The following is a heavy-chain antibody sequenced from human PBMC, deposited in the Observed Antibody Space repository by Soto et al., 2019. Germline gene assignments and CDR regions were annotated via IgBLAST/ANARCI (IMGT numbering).Heavy chain of an antibody. D-gene: IGHD1-26*01. Sequence: PGGSLRLSCAASGFTFSSYEMNWVRQAPGKGLEWVSYISSSGSTIYYADSVKGRFTISRDNAKNSLYLQMNSLRAEDTAVYYCARAYSGSYYAYYYYYGMDVWGQGTTVTVSS. CDR1: GFTFSSYE. CDR2: ISSSGSTI. J-gene: IGHJ6*02. CDR3: ARAYSGSYYAYYYYYGMDV. V-gene: IGHV3-48*03.